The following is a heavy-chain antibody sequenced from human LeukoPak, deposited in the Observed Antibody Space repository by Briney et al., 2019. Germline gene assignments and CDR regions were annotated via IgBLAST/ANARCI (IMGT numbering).Heavy chain of an antibody. Sequence: GESLKISCKGSGYSFTSYWISWVRQMPGKGLEWMGRIDPSDSYTNYSPSFQGHVTISADKSISTAYLQWSGLKASDTAMYYCARGGSGSYYGYNWFDPWGQGTLVTVSS. D-gene: IGHD3-10*01. V-gene: IGHV5-10-1*01. CDR3: ARGGSGSYYGYNWFDP. CDR2: IDPSDSYT. J-gene: IGHJ5*02. CDR1: GYSFTSYW.